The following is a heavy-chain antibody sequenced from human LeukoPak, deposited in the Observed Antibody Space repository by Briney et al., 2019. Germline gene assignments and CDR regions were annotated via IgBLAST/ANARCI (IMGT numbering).Heavy chain of an antibody. D-gene: IGHD3-10*01. CDR2: ICHSGST. J-gene: IGHJ5*02. V-gene: IGHV4-30-2*01. CDR1: GGSISTSGYS. CDR3: AREVRFGEGEWFDP. Sequence: SETLSLTCAVSGGSISTSGYSWSWLRQPPGRGLERIVYICHSGSTYYNPSLKGRVTISVDRSKNQFSLKLSSVTAADTAVYYCAREVRFGEGEWFDPWGQGTLVTVSS.